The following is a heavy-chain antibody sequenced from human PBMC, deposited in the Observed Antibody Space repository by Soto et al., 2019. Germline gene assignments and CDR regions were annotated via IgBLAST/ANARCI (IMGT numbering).Heavy chain of an antibody. CDR2: ISDDGSNK. CDR1: GFTFSSYG. V-gene: IGHV3-30*18. Sequence: QVQLVESGGGVVQPGRSLRLSCAASGFTFSSYGMHWVRQAPGKGLEWVAVISDDGSNKYYADSVKGRFTISRDNSKNTLYLHMTSLRAEDTGEYYCAKDSAFDIWGQGTMVTVSS. CDR3: AKDSAFDI. J-gene: IGHJ3*02.